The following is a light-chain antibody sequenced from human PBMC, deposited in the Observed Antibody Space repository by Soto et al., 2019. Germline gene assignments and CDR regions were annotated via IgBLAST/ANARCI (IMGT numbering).Light chain of an antibody. CDR1: QGISND. CDR2: ATS. CDR3: QKYNSAPRT. J-gene: IGKJ1*01. V-gene: IGKV1-27*01. Sequence: DIQLTQSPSSLSSSVGDRVTLTCRASQGISNDLVWYQQKPGQVPKLLIYATSTLQSGVPARFSGSGSGTDFTLTISSLQPEDVATYYCQKYNSAPRTFGQGTKVDI.